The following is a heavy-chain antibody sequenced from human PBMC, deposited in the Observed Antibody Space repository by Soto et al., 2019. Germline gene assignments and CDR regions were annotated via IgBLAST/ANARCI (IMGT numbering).Heavy chain of an antibody. V-gene: IGHV3-73*01. Sequence: PGGSLRLSCAASGFTFSGSAMHWVRQASGKGLEWVGRIRSKVNSYATAYAASVKGRFTISRDDSKNTAYLQMNNLKSEDTAVYYCTRMVCSGDSCYPNLFDLWGQGTLVPVSS. D-gene: IGHD2-15*01. CDR3: TRMVCSGDSCYPNLFDL. CDR2: IRSKVNSYAT. J-gene: IGHJ5*02. CDR1: GFTFSGSA.